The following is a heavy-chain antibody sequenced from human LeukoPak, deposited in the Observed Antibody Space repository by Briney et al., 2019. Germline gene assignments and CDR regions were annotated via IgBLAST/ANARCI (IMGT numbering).Heavy chain of an antibody. D-gene: IGHD6-6*01. J-gene: IGHJ4*02. Sequence: SVKVSCKASGGTFSSYAISWVRQAPGQGLEWMGRIIPILGIANYAQKFQGRVTITADKSTSTAYMELSSLRSEDTAVYYCARDMANVAGSSSHFDYWGQGTLVTVSS. CDR3: ARDMANVAGSSSHFDY. V-gene: IGHV1-69*04. CDR2: IIPILGIA. CDR1: GGTFSSYA.